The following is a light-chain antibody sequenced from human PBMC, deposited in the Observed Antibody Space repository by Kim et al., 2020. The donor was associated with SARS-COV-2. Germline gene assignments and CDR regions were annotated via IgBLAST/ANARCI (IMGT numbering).Light chain of an antibody. Sequence: SSELTQDPAVSVALGQTVRITCQGDSLRSYYASWYQQKPGQAPVLVIYGKNNRPSGIPDRFSCLSSGNTASLTITWAQAEDEADYYCNSRDSSGKHLEVFGGGTQLTVL. CDR1: SLRSYY. J-gene: IGLJ2*01. CDR2: GKN. V-gene: IGLV3-19*01. CDR3: NSRDSSGKHLEV.